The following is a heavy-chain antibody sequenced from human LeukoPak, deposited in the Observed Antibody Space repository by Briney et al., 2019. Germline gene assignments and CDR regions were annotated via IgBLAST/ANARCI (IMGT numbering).Heavy chain of an antibody. Sequence: GASVKVSCKASGHTFTGYYMHWVRQAPGQGLEWMGWINPNSGGTNYAQKFQGRVTMTRDTSISTAYMELSRLRSDDTAVYYCARAFNGYGDYGGGFDPWGQGTLVTVSS. D-gene: IGHD4-17*01. CDR3: ARAFNGYGDYGGGFDP. V-gene: IGHV1-2*02. J-gene: IGHJ5*02. CDR1: GHTFTGYY. CDR2: INPNSGGT.